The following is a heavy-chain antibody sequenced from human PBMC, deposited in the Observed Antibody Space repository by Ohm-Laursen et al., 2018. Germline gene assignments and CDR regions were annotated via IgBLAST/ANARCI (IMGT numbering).Heavy chain of an antibody. V-gene: IGHV4-59*01. D-gene: IGHD7-27*01. CDR2: IYYSGST. CDR1: GGSISSYY. CDR3: ARALGGYPISYYYGMDV. Sequence: SETLSLTCTVSGGSISSYYWSWIRQPPGKGLEWIGYIYYSGSTDYNPSLKSRVTISVDRSKNQFSLKLSSVTAADTAVYYCARALGGYPISYYYGMDVWGQGTTVTVSS. J-gene: IGHJ6*02.